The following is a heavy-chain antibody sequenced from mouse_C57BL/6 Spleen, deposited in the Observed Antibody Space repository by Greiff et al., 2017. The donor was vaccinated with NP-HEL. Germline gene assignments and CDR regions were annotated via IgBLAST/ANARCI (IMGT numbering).Heavy chain of an antibody. CDR3: AREGDLGGSRYYYAMDY. Sequence: EVQLQQSGPELVKPGASVKISCKASGYSFTGYYMNWVKQSPEKSLEWIGEINPSTGGTTYNQKFKAKASLTVDKSSSTAYMQLKSLTSEDSAVYYCAREGDLGGSRYYYAMDYWGQGTSVTVSS. CDR2: INPSTGGT. CDR1: GYSFTGYY. D-gene: IGHD1-1*01. V-gene: IGHV1-42*01. J-gene: IGHJ4*01.